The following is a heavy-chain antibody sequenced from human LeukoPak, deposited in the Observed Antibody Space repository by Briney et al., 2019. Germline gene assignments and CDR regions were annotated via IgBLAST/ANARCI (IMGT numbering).Heavy chain of an antibody. V-gene: IGHV3-23*01. CDR3: AKDQRPTVTTSWFDP. Sequence: PGGSLILSCAASGFTFSSYAMSWVRQAPGKGLEWVSAISGSGGSTYYADSVKGRFTISRDNSKNTLYLQMNSLRAEDTAVYYCAKDQRPTVTTSWFDPWGQGTLVTVSS. CDR1: GFTFSSYA. D-gene: IGHD4-17*01. J-gene: IGHJ5*02. CDR2: ISGSGGST.